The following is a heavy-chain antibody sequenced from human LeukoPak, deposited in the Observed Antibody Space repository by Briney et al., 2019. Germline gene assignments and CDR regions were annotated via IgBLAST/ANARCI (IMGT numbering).Heavy chain of an antibody. CDR3: ATSPQYSSSWYRAFDI. D-gene: IGHD6-13*01. Sequence: VTVQISCKVSGYTFTDYYMHWVQQAPGKGLEWMGLVDPEDGETIYAEKFQGRVTITADTSTDTAYMELSSLRSQDTAVYYCATSPQYSSSWYRAFDIWGQGTMVTVSS. CDR1: GYTFTDYY. J-gene: IGHJ3*02. V-gene: IGHV1-69-2*01. CDR2: VDPEDGET.